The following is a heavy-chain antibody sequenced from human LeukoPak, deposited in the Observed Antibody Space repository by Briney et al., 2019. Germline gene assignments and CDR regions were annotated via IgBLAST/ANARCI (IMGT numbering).Heavy chain of an antibody. D-gene: IGHD3-9*01. CDR2: INHSGST. CDR1: GGSFSGYY. CDR3: ASTRYDILTGYRY. V-gene: IGHV4-34*01. J-gene: IGHJ4*02. Sequence: PSETLSLTCAVYGGSFSGYYWSWIRQPPGKGLEWIGEINHSGSTNYNPSLKSRVTISVDTSKNQFSLKLSSVTAADTAVYYCASTRYDILTGYRYWGQGTLVTVSP.